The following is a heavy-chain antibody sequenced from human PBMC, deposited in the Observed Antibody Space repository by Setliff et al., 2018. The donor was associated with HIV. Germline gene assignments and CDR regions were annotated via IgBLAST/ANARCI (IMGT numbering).Heavy chain of an antibody. Sequence: GASVKVSCKASGYTFTRYAIHWLRQAPGQSLEWMGWINADNGDTKYSQRFQGRLTITRDTSANTVYMELSSLGSEDTAVFYCARGRDSLLIGYTPNNWFDPWGQGTLVTVSS. D-gene: IGHD6-13*01. CDR1: GYTFTRYA. CDR3: ARGRDSLLIGYTPNNWFDP. CDR2: INADNGDT. V-gene: IGHV1-3*01. J-gene: IGHJ5*02.